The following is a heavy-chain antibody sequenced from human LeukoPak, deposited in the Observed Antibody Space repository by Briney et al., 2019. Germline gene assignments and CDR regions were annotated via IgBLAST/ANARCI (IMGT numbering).Heavy chain of an antibody. D-gene: IGHD3-3*01. J-gene: IGHJ3*02. V-gene: IGHV1-18*01. CDR1: GYTFTSYG. Sequence: ASVKVSCKASGYTFTSYGISWVRQAPGQGLEWMGWISAYNGNTNYAQKLQGRVTMTTDTSTSTAYMELRSLRSDDTAVYYCARDRANYYDFWTDAFDIWGQGTMVTVSS. CDR2: ISAYNGNT. CDR3: ARDRANYYDFWTDAFDI.